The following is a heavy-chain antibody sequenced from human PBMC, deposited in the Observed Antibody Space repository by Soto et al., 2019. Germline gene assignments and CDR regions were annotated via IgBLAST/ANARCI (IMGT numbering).Heavy chain of an antibody. CDR1: GYTFTNYA. Sequence: QVQLVQSGAEVKKPGASVKVSCKASGYTFTNYAIDWVRQAPGQRLEWMGWINAGNGNTKYSHKLLGRVTITRDTAASTAYMELSSLRYEDTAVYYCARDMGFGLSDYWGQGILVTVSS. D-gene: IGHD3-10*01. V-gene: IGHV1-3*01. J-gene: IGHJ4*02. CDR3: ARDMGFGLSDY. CDR2: INAGNGNT.